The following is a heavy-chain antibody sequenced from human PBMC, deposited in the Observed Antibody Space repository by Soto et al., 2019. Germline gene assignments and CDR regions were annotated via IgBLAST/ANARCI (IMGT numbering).Heavy chain of an antibody. D-gene: IGHD3-10*01. CDR2: IYPGDSDT. Sequence: PGESLKISCKGSGYSFTSYWIGWVRQMPGKGLEWMGIIYPGDSDTRYSPSFQGQVTISADKSISTAYLQWSSLKASDTAMYYCARTNYYGSGSYYNTNWFDPWGQGTLVTVSS. CDR3: ARTNYYGSGSYYNTNWFDP. J-gene: IGHJ5*02. CDR1: GYSFTSYW. V-gene: IGHV5-51*01.